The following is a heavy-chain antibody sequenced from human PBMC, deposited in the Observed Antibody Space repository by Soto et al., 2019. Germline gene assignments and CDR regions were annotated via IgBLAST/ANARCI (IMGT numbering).Heavy chain of an antibody. CDR3: AKSRSGSYSPFDY. V-gene: IGHV3-23*01. J-gene: IGHJ4*02. CDR2: ISGSGGS. D-gene: IGHD1-26*01. CDR1: GFTFSSYA. Sequence: EVQLLESGGGLVQPGGSLRLSCAASGFTFSSYAMNWVRQAPGKGLEWVSAISGSGGSTDYVKGRFTISRDNSKNTLYLQMNDLRAEDTAVYYCAKSRSGSYSPFDYWGQGTLVTVSS.